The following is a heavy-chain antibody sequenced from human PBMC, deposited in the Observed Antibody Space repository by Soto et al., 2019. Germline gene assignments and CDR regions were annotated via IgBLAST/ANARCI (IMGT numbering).Heavy chain of an antibody. Sequence: DVQLLESGGGLVQPEGSLRLSCAASGFTFSSYAMGWVRQGPGKGLEWVAVVSIGGSTHYADSVRGRFTISRDNSKNTLSLQMNSLTAEDTAVYFCAKRRCAGGHFDYWGQGALVTGSS. CDR3: AKRRCAGGHFDY. CDR2: VSIGGST. V-gene: IGHV3-23*01. CDR1: GFTFSSYA. J-gene: IGHJ4*02. D-gene: IGHD2-8*02.